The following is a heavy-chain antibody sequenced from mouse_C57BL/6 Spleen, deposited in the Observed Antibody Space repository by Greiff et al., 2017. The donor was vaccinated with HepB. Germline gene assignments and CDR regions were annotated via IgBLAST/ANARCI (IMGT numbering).Heavy chain of an antibody. D-gene: IGHD3-2*02. V-gene: IGHV5-6*01. J-gene: IGHJ3*01. CDR2: ISSGGSYT. Sequence: EVQRVESGGDLVKPGGSLKLSCAASGFTFSSYGMSWVRQTPDKRLEWVATISSGGSYTYYPDSVKGRFTISRDNAKNTLYLQMSSLKSEDTAMYYCARQGTAQATNWFAYWGQGTLVTVSA. CDR1: GFTFSSYG. CDR3: ARQGTAQATNWFAY.